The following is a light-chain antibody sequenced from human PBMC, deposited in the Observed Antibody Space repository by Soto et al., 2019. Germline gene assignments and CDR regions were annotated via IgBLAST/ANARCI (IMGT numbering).Light chain of an antibody. CDR2: AAS. CDR1: QGISSY. V-gene: IGKV1-8*01. Sequence: AIRMTQSPSSLSASTGDRVTITCRASQGISSYLAWYQQKPGKATKLLIYAASTLQSGVPSRFSGSGSGTDFTLTISGLQSEDFATDYCQQYYSYPPTFGQGTKVEIK. J-gene: IGKJ1*01. CDR3: QQYYSYPPT.